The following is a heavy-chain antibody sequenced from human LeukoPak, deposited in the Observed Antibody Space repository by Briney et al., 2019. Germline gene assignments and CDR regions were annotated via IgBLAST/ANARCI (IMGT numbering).Heavy chain of an antibody. D-gene: IGHD3-10*01. CDR3: ARDSSEITMVRGVIIETYYYYGMDV. V-gene: IGHV1-18*01. Sequence: GASVKVSCKASGYTFTSYGISWVRQAPGQGLEWMGWISAYNGNTNYAQKLQGRVTMTTDTSTSIAYMELRSLRSDDTAVYYCARDSSEITMVRGVIIETYYYYGMDVWGQGTTVTVSS. J-gene: IGHJ6*02. CDR1: GYTFTSYG. CDR2: ISAYNGNT.